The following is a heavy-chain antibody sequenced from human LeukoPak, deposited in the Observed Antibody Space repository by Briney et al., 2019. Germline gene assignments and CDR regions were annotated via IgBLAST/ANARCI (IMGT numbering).Heavy chain of an antibody. V-gene: IGHV4-34*01. J-gene: IGHJ1*01. D-gene: IGHD4-23*01. CDR1: GPSFRGYY. Sequence: SDTVSLICAVYGPSFRGYYWLWIRQSPGKGLEWIGEINHSETTNYHPPLKRRVTITKDTSKSQFLLQLYFLTGADTAMCYRARGRWDVRFQYWGQGTLVTVSA. CDR3: ARGRWDVRFQY. CDR2: INHSETT.